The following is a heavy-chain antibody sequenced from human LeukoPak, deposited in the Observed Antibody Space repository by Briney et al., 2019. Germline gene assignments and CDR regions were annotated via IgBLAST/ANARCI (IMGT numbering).Heavy chain of an antibody. Sequence: GGSLTLSCAASGFTFSSYAMSWVRQAPWTGLEWVSPISGSGGSTYYADSVKGRFTISRDNSKDTLYLQMNSLRAEDTAVYYCAKDLSDFWSGSVAFDIWGQGTTVTVSS. V-gene: IGHV3-23*01. CDR3: AKDLSDFWSGSVAFDI. D-gene: IGHD3-3*01. CDR1: GFTFSSYA. CDR2: ISGSGGST. J-gene: IGHJ3*02.